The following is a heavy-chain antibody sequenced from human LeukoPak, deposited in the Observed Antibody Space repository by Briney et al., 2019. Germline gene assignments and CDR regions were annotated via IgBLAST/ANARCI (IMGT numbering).Heavy chain of an antibody. V-gene: IGHV1-46*01. J-gene: IGHJ4*02. Sequence: ASVKVSCKASGYTFTSYYMHWVRQAPGQGLEWMGIINPSGGSTSYAQKFQGRVTMTRDTSTSTVYMELSSLSSEDTAVFYCAGAEAAYYYFDYWGQGTLVTVSS. CDR1: GYTFTSYY. D-gene: IGHD6-19*01. CDR2: INPSGGST. CDR3: AGAEAAYYYFDY.